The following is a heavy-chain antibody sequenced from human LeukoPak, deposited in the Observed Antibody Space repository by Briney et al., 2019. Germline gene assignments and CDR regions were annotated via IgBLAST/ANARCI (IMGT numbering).Heavy chain of an antibody. J-gene: IGHJ5*02. CDR3: APAYTSSWNNWFDP. D-gene: IGHD6-13*01. V-gene: IGHV3-11*01. CDR1: GGSFSGYY. CDR2: ISSSGATI. Sequence: LSLTCAVYGGSFSGYYWSWIRQAPGKGLEWVSYISSSGATIYYADSVKGRFTISRDNAKNSLYLQMNSLRAEDTALYYCAPAYTSSWNNWFDPWGQGTPVTVSS.